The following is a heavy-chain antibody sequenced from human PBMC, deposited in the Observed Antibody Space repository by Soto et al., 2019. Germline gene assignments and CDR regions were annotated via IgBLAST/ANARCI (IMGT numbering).Heavy chain of an antibody. CDR2: IKSKTDGGTT. D-gene: IGHD1-26*01. CDR3: TTDRYSGSYFDY. CDR1: GFTFSNAW. Sequence: EVQLVESGGGLVKPGGSLRLSCAASGFTFSNAWMSWVRQAPGKGLEWVGRIKSKTDGGTTDYAAPVKGRFTISRDDSKNTLYLQMNSLKTEDTAVYYCTTDRYSGSYFDYWGQGNLVNVSS. V-gene: IGHV3-15*01. J-gene: IGHJ4*02.